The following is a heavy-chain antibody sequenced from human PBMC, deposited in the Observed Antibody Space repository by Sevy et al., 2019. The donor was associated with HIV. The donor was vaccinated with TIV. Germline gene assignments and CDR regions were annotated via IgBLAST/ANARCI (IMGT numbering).Heavy chain of an antibody. Sequence: GGSLRLSCVASGFAFSDYGMHWVRQAPGKGLEWVAVIWYDGNNQHYADSVRGRFTISRDNSKNTLYLQLSSLRAEDTAVYYCARDPRIFGDYLLTYFDYWGQRVLVTGSS. D-gene: IGHD4-17*01. CDR2: IWYDGNNQ. V-gene: IGHV3-33*01. CDR1: GFAFSDYG. CDR3: ARDPRIFGDYLLTYFDY. J-gene: IGHJ4*02.